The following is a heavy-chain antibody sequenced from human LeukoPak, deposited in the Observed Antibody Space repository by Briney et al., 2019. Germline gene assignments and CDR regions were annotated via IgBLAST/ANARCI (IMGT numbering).Heavy chain of an antibody. V-gene: IGHV3-48*04. Sequence: ETLSLTCTVSGGSISSSSYYWGWVRQAPGKGLEWVSYISSSSSTIYYADSVKGRFTISRDNAKNSLYLQMNSLRAEDTAVYYCARDILTGSQSRFQHWGQGTLVTVSS. CDR3: ARDILTGSQSRFQH. CDR1: GGSISSSSYY. CDR2: ISSSSSTI. D-gene: IGHD3-9*01. J-gene: IGHJ1*01.